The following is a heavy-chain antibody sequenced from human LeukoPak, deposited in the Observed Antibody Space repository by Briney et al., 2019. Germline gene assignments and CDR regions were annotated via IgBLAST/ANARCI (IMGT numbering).Heavy chain of an antibody. CDR1: GGSISSYY. CDR2: IYTSGST. J-gene: IGHJ6*03. Sequence: SETLSLTCTVSGGSISSYYWSWIRQPAGKGLEWIGRIYTSGSTNYNPSLKSRVTISVDTSKNQFSLKLSSVTAADTAVYYCARGWQQLVRPYYYYYMDVWGKGTTVTVSS. D-gene: IGHD6-13*01. CDR3: ARGWQQLVRPYYYYYMDV. V-gene: IGHV4-4*07.